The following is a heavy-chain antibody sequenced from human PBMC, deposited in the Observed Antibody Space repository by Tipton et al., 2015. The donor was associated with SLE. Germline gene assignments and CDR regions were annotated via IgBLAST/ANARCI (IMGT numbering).Heavy chain of an antibody. J-gene: IGHJ4*02. V-gene: IGHV4-59*01. CDR1: GGSISSYF. Sequence: GSLRLSCTVSGGSISSYFWSWIRQPPGKGLEWIGYIYYSGSTNYNPSLKSRVTISVDTSKNQFSLKLSSVTAADTAVYYCARGGERYYFDYWGQGTLVTVSS. CDR3: ARGGERYYFDY. CDR2: IYYSGST. D-gene: IGHD2-21*01.